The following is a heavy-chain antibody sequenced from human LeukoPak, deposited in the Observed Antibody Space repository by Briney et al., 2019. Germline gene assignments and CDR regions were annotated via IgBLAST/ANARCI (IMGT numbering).Heavy chain of an antibody. CDR1: GGSFRGYY. CDR2: INHSGSP. CDR3: ARKAGSGYYLYYFDY. J-gene: IGHJ4*02. Sequence: SETLSLTCAVYGGSFRGYYWSWIRQPPGKGLEWIGEINHSGSPNYNPSLKSRVTISVDTSKNQFSLKLSSVTAADTAVYYCARKAGSGYYLYYFDYWGQGTLVTVSS. V-gene: IGHV4-34*01. D-gene: IGHD3-22*01.